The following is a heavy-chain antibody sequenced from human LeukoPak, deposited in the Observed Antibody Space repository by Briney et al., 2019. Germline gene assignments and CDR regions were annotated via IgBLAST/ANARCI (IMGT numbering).Heavy chain of an antibody. J-gene: IGHJ5*02. Sequence: ASVKVSCKASGYTFTSYDINWVRQATGQGLEWMGWMNPNSGNTGYAQKFQGRVTMTRNTSISTAYMELSSLRSEDTAVYCCARGAVVVAGNWFDPWGQGTLVTVSS. CDR1: GYTFTSYD. CDR2: MNPNSGNT. D-gene: IGHD6-19*01. V-gene: IGHV1-8*01. CDR3: ARGAVVVAGNWFDP.